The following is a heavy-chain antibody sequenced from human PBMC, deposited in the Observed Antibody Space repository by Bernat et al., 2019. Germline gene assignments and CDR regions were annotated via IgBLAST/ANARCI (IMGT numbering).Heavy chain of an antibody. CDR1: GFTLSSHE. Sequence: EVQLVESGGGLVQPGGSLRLSCAASGFTLSSHEMNWVRQAPGKGLEWVSYISSSGSRLYYADSVKGRFTISRDNSKNTLYLQMNSLRAEDTAVYYCAKGGSVAAPGRYFDLWGRGTLVTVSS. D-gene: IGHD6-19*01. V-gene: IGHV3-48*03. CDR2: ISSSGSRL. CDR3: AKGGSVAAPGRYFDL. J-gene: IGHJ2*01.